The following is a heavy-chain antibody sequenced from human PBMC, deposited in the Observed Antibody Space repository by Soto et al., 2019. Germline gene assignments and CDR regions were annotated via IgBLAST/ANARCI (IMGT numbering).Heavy chain of an antibody. Sequence: ASVKVSCKVSGYTLTELSMHWVRQAPGKGLEWRGGFDPEDGETIYAQKFQGRVTMTEDTSTDTAYMELSSLRSEDTAVYYCATDLADSSSGWYGPCWGQGTLVTVSS. J-gene: IGHJ4*02. CDR3: ATDLADSSSGWYGPC. D-gene: IGHD6-19*01. CDR1: GYTLTELS. V-gene: IGHV1-24*01. CDR2: FDPEDGET.